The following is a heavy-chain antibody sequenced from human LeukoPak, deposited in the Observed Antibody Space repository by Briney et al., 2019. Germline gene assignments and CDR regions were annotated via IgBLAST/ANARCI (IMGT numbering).Heavy chain of an antibody. Sequence: SETLSLTCTVSGGSISSSGYYWDWVRQPPGTGLEWIGSIYYSETTYYNPSLRSRATISVDTSKSQFSLNLRSVTAVDTAVYYCARQVSDYYYYYIDVWGRGTAVTVSS. CDR3: ARQVSDYYYYYIDV. D-gene: IGHD5/OR15-5a*01. J-gene: IGHJ6*03. CDR1: GGSISSSGYY. V-gene: IGHV4-39*01. CDR2: IYYSETT.